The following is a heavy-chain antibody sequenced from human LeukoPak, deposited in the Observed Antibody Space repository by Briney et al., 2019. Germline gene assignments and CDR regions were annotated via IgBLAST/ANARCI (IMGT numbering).Heavy chain of an antibody. CDR3: ARDVGAQRSGWYSVAFDI. V-gene: IGHV4-4*07. CDR2: TYSSGYT. CDR1: GGSISSYY. Sequence: PSETLSLTCTVSGGSISSYYWSWIRQPAGKGLEWIGRTYSSGYTNYNPSLTSRVTMSVDTSKNEFSLKLSSVTAADTAVYYCARDVGAQRSGWYSVAFDIWGQGTMVTVSS. J-gene: IGHJ3*02. D-gene: IGHD6-19*01.